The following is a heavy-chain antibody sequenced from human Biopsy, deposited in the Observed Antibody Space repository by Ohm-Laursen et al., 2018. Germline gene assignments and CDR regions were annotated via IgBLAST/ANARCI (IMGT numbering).Heavy chain of an antibody. Sequence: SQTLSLTCSVSGGSTTGYEWSWIRLAPGKGLEWIGYIYYSGGTKYNPSLASRVTFSVDMSKSQFSLKLYSVTAADTAVYYCARVEAGTYDALDIWGQGALVAVSA. CDR1: GGSTTGYE. CDR3: ARVEAGTYDALDI. V-gene: IGHV4-59*01. CDR2: IYYSGGT. J-gene: IGHJ3*02. D-gene: IGHD1-26*01.